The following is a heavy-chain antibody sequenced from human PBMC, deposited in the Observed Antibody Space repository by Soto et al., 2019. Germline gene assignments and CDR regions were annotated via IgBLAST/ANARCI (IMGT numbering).Heavy chain of an antibody. V-gene: IGHV3-74*01. CDR2: INTDGSIT. CDR3: AREMAAAGPPAADY. D-gene: IGHD6-13*01. J-gene: IGHJ4*02. Sequence: PGGSLRLSCAASGLIFSNYKMHWVRQAPGKGLEWVSRINTDGSITDYADSVKGRFTISRDNSKNTLYLQMNSLRAEDTAVYYCAREMAAAGPPAADYWGQGTLVTVSS. CDR1: GLIFSNYK.